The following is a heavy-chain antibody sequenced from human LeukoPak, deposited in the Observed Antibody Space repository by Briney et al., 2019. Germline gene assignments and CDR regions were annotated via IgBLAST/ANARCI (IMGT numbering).Heavy chain of an antibody. CDR2: ISYDGSSK. D-gene: IGHD6-13*01. V-gene: IGHV3-30*18. CDR1: GFTFSYYG. CDR3: AKDGLAAAGWFDY. J-gene: IGHJ4*02. Sequence: GGSLRLSCAASGFTFSYYGMHWVRQAPGKGLEWVAVISYDGSSKYYADSVKGLFTISRGNSKNTLYLQMNSLRAEDTAVYYCAKDGLAAAGWFDYWGQGTLVTVSS.